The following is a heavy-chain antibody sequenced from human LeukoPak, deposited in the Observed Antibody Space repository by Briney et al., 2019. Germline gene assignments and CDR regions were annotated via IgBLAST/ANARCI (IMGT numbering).Heavy chain of an antibody. CDR3: AKAGPRKDYEVDY. J-gene: IGHJ4*02. CDR2: ISGSGGST. D-gene: IGHD4-17*01. CDR1: GFTVSSYA. Sequence: GGSLRLSRAASGFTVSSYAMSSVRQAQGQGLEWVSTISGSGGSTYYADSVKGRFTISRDNSKNTLYLQMNSLRAEDTAVYYCAKAGPRKDYEVDYRGQGTLVTVSS. V-gene: IGHV3-23*01.